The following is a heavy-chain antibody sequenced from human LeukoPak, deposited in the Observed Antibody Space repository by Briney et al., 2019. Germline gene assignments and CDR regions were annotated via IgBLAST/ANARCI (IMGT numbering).Heavy chain of an antibody. J-gene: IGHJ3*02. CDR2: ISSSGSTI. CDR3: ASYYDILIDAFDI. V-gene: IGHV3-48*03. CDR1: GFTFSSYE. Sequence: PGGSLRLSCAASGFTFSSYEMNWVRQAPGKGLEWVSYISSSGSTIYYADSVKGRFTISRDNAKNSLYLQMNSLRAEDTAVYYCASYYDILIDAFDIWGQGTMVTVSS. D-gene: IGHD3-9*01.